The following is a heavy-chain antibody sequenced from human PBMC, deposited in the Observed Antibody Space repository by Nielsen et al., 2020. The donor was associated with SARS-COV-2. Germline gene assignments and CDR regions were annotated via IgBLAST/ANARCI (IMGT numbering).Heavy chain of an antibody. J-gene: IGHJ6*03. V-gene: IGHV3-23*01. D-gene: IGHD4-23*01. CDR3: TKICGGNSGLFYYYYMDV. CDR1: GFTFSSYA. Sequence: GESLKISCAASGFTFSSYAMSWVRQAPGKGLEWVSAISGSGGSTYYADSVKGRFTISRDNSKNTLYLQMNSLRAEDTAVYYCTKICGGNSGLFYYYYMDVWGKGTTVTVSS. CDR2: ISGSGGST.